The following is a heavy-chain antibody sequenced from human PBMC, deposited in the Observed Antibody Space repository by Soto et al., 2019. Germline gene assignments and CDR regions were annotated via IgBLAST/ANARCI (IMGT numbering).Heavy chain of an antibody. J-gene: IGHJ5*02. V-gene: IGHV4-31*03. D-gene: IGHD2-2*01. CDR3: ARAHIVVVPAATENWFDP. CDR2: IYYSGST. Sequence: QVQLQESGPGLVKPSQTLSLTCTVSGCSISSGGYYWSWIRQHPGKGLEWIGYIYYSGSTYYNPSLKSRVTISVDTSKNQFSLKLSSVTAADTAVYYCARAHIVVVPAATENWFDPWGQGTLVTVSS. CDR1: GCSISSGGYY.